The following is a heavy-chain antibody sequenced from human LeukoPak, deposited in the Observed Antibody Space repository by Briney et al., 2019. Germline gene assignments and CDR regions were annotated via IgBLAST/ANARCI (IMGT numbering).Heavy chain of an antibody. CDR1: GGSFSGYY. Sequence: SETLSLTCAVYGGSFSGYYWSWIRQPPGKGLEWIGEINHSGSTNYNPSLKSRVTISVDTSKNQFSLKLSSVTAADTAVYYCARSDGHGLVGIWGQGTMVTVSS. J-gene: IGHJ3*02. D-gene: IGHD2-2*01. CDR2: INHSGST. CDR3: ARSDGHGLVGI. V-gene: IGHV4-34*01.